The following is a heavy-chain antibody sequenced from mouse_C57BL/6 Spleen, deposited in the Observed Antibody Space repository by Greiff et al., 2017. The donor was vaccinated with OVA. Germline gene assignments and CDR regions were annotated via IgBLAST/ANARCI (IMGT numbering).Heavy chain of an antibody. CDR1: GYTFTSYW. Sequence: QVQLQQPGAELVMPGASVKLSCKASGYTFTSYWMHWVKQRPGQGLEWIGEIDPSDSYTKYNQKFKGKSTLTVDKSSSTAYMQLSSLTAEASAVYYCASSGAEKDYFDYWGQGTTLTVSS. CDR3: ASSGAEKDYFDY. V-gene: IGHV1-69*01. J-gene: IGHJ2*01. CDR2: IDPSDSYT. D-gene: IGHD3-1*01.